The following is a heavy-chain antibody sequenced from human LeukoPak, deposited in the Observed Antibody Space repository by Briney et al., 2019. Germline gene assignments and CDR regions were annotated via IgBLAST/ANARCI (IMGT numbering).Heavy chain of an antibody. V-gene: IGHV1-2*02. CDR3: ARDKAVTTEVTQHFQH. CDR2: INPNSGGT. D-gene: IGHD4-23*01. J-gene: IGHJ1*01. Sequence: ASVKVSCKASGYTFTTYGLSWVRQAPGQGLEWMGWINPNSGGTNYAQKFQGRVTMTRDTSISTAYMELSRLRSDDTAVYYCARDKAVTTEVTQHFQHWGQGTLVTVSS. CDR1: GYTFTTYG.